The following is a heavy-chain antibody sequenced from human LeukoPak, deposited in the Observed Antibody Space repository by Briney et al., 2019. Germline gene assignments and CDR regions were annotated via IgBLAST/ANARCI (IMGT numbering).Heavy chain of an antibody. V-gene: IGHV4-30-2*01. Sequence: SETLSLTCAVSGGSISSGGYSWSWIRQPPGKGLEWIGYIYHSGSTYYNPSLKSRVTISVDRSKNQFSLKLSPVTAADTAVYYCARGWSTVTTKYNWFDPWGQGTLVTVSS. CDR2: IYHSGST. CDR3: ARGWSTVTTKYNWFDP. D-gene: IGHD4-17*01. CDR1: GGSISSGGYS. J-gene: IGHJ5*02.